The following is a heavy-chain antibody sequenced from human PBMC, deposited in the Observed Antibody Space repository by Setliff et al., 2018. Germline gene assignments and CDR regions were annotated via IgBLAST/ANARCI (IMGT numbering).Heavy chain of an antibody. CDR2: ISSTGDDI. V-gene: IGHV3-21*01. D-gene: IGHD3-22*01. Sequence: GSLRLSCAASGFSLNSFRMTWIRQPPGKGLEWVSSISSTGDDIYYADPVKGRFTISRDNAENSLYLQMNSLRVEDTAVYYCARDTRDKYDRSGYYLSFDSWGQGAPVTVSS. J-gene: IGHJ4*02. CDR1: GFSLNSFR. CDR3: ARDTRDKYDRSGYYLSFDS.